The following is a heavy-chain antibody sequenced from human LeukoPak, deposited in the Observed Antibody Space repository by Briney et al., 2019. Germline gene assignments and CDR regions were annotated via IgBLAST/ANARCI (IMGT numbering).Heavy chain of an antibody. CDR3: TRQDVRGGY. D-gene: IGHD3-10*02. J-gene: IGHJ4*02. Sequence: GGSLTRSCAASGFTFSTYAMSWVRQAPGKGLEWVSTITDSGGSTYYADSVKGRLTLSRDNSKNTLSLQLNSLRAEDTALYSCTRQDVRGGYWGQGTLVTVSS. V-gene: IGHV3-23*01. CDR1: GFTFSTYA. CDR2: ITDSGGST.